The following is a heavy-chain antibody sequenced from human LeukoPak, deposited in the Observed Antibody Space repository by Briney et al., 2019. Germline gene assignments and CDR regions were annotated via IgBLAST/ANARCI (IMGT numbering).Heavy chain of an antibody. J-gene: IGHJ4*02. V-gene: IGHV1-18*01. D-gene: IGHD3-22*01. CDR1: GYTFTSYG. Sequence: GASVKDSCKASGYTFTSYGISWVRQAPGQGLEWMGWISAYNGNTNYAQKLQGRVTMTTDTSTSTAYMELRSLRSDDTAVYYCASRGGDYYDSSGYLWDYWGQGTLVTVSS. CDR3: ASRGGDYYDSSGYLWDY. CDR2: ISAYNGNT.